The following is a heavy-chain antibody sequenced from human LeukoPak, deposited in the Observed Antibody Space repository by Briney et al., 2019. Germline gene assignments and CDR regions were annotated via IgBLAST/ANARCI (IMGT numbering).Heavy chain of an antibody. Sequence: SDTLSLTCTVSGGSISNYHWSWIRQPPGKGLEWIGYIYYSGNTNYNPSLKSRVTISVDTSKNQFSLKLNSVTAADTAVYYCARVRYCSTNRCYDREFDNWGQGTLVTVSS. CDR2: IYYSGNT. D-gene: IGHD2-2*01. V-gene: IGHV4-59*07. CDR1: GGSISNYH. CDR3: ARVRYCSTNRCYDREFDN. J-gene: IGHJ4*02.